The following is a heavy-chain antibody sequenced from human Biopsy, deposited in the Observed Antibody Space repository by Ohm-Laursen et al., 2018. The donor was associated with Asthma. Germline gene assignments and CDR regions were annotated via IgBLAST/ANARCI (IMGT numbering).Heavy chain of an antibody. CDR1: GFKFDEYT. D-gene: IGHD3-22*01. CDR2: ISWNSATI. Sequence: SLRLSCTASGFKFDEYTMHWVRQAPGKGLEWVSGISWNSATIGYADSVEGRFTISRDNAKNSVFLHMDSLRPEDTAFYYCAKVRSDWVITESFDYWARESWSRSPQ. V-gene: IGHV3-9*01. J-gene: IGHJ4*02. CDR3: AKVRSDWVITESFDY.